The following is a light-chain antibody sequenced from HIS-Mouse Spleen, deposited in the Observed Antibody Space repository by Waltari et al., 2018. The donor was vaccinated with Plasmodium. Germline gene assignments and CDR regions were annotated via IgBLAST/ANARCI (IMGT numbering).Light chain of an antibody. CDR1: PSVSSN. V-gene: IGKV3-15*01. J-gene: IGKJ3*01. Sequence: EIVMTQSPATLSVSPGERATLSCRASPSVSSNLARYQQKPGQAPRLLIYGASTRATGIPARFSGSGSGTEFTLTISSLQSEDFAVYYCQQYNNWSFTFGPGTKVDIK. CDR3: QQYNNWSFT. CDR2: GAS.